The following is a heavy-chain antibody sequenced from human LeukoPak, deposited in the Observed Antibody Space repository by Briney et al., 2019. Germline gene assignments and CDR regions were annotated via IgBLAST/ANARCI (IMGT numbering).Heavy chain of an antibody. CDR2: INHSGST. D-gene: IGHD3-16*02. CDR1: GGSFSGYY. V-gene: IGHV4-34*01. Sequence: SETLSLTCAVYGGSFSGYYWSWIRQPPGKGLEWIGEINHSGSTNYNPSLKSRVTISVDTSKNQFSLKLSPVTAADTAVYYCARGGYDYIWGSYRYRNHYFDYWGQGTLVTVSS. CDR3: ARGGYDYIWGSYRYRNHYFDY. J-gene: IGHJ4*02.